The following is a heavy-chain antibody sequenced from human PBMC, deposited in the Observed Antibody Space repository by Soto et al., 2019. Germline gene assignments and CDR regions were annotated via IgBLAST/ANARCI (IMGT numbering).Heavy chain of an antibody. V-gene: IGHV3-23*01. D-gene: IGHD6-19*01. J-gene: IGHJ3*02. CDR1: GFTFSSYA. Sequence: EVQLLESGGGLVQPGGSLRLSCAASGFTFSSYAMSWVRQAPGKGLEWVSAISGSGGSTYYADSVKGRFTIFRDNSKNTLYLQMNSLRAEDTAVYYCAKVVGFGSGWYGRAFDIWGQGTMVTVSS. CDR2: ISGSGGST. CDR3: AKVVGFGSGWYGRAFDI.